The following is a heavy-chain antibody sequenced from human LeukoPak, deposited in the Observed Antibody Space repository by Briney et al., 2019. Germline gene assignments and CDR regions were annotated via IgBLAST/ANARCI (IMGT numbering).Heavy chain of an antibody. V-gene: IGHV3-74*01. J-gene: IGHJ4*02. CDR3: VVGGSPGY. CDR1: GLAFSAYK. CDR2: ISTDGYTT. D-gene: IGHD2-15*01. Sequence: GGSMRLSCAASGLAFSAYKMHWVRQAPRKGLVWVSRISTDGYTTDYADFVQGRFTASRDNTKNTWSLEMNSLRAEDTAVYYCVVGGSPGYWGQGTLVTISS.